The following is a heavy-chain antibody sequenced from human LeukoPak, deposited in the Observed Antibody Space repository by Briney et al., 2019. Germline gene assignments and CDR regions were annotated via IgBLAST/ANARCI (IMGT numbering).Heavy chain of an antibody. Sequence: PSETLSLTCAVYGGSFSGYYWSWIRQPPGKGLEWIGEINHSGSTNYNPSLKSRVTISVDTSKNQFSLKLSSVTAADTAVYYCARGHIQWGHLYYFDYWGQGTLVTVSS. D-gene: IGHD3-16*01. CDR1: GGSFSGYY. V-gene: IGHV4-34*01. J-gene: IGHJ4*02. CDR3: ARGHIQWGHLYYFDY. CDR2: INHSGST.